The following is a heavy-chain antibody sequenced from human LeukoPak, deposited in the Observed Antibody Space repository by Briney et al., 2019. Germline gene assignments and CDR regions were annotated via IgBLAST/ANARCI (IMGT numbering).Heavy chain of an antibody. V-gene: IGHV1-2*02. CDR3: ARELGINAFDV. D-gene: IGHD7-27*01. Sequence: ASVKVSCKASGYIFTNYDINWVRQATGQGLEWMGWIDPNSGVTNFAQNFQGRLTMTTDTSISTAYMELSRLTSDDTTVYYCARELGINAFDVWGQGTLVTVFS. J-gene: IGHJ3*01. CDR1: GYIFTNYD. CDR2: IDPNSGVT.